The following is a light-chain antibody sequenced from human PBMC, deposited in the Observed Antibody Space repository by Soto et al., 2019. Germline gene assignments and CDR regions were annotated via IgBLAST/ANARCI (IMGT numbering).Light chain of an antibody. CDR1: LTISDNY. J-gene: IGKJ1*01. CDR2: DAS. CDR3: QQYSMAPLT. Sequence: EIVLTHSPGTLSLSPGERATLSCRASLTISDNYLAWYQQKAGQAPRLVIYDASNRATGIPDRFSASGSGTDFTLTISRLEPEDSEVYYCQQYSMAPLTFGQGTKVDIK. V-gene: IGKV3-20*01.